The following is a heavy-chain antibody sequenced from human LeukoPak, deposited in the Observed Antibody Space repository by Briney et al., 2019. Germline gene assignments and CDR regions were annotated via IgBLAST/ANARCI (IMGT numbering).Heavy chain of an antibody. CDR2: VSFGHHA. CDR3: VREARGYHYTYFDY. V-gene: IGHV3-13*01. Sequence: GGSLRLSCTASGLTLGGHDMHWVRQTTGGGLEWVAAVSFGHHAFYAGSVKGRFTVSREDAKNSLHLQMKSLRAGDTGVYYCVREARGYHYTYFDYWGQGSLVTVSS. J-gene: IGHJ4*02. CDR1: GLTLGGHD. D-gene: IGHD5-18*01.